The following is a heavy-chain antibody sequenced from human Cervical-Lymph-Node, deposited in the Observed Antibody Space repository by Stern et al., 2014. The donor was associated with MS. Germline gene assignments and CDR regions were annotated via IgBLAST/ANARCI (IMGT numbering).Heavy chain of an antibody. D-gene: IGHD3-22*01. CDR1: GGTFSSYA. CDR2: IIPIFGTA. J-gene: IGHJ4*02. Sequence: AQLVQSGAEVKKPGSSVKGSCKASGGTFSSYAISLVRQSPGQGLEWMGGIIPIFGTANDAQKFQGRVTITADESTSTAYMELSSLRSEDTAVYYCARGAEYYYDSSGYYYGLGYWGQGTLVTVSS. V-gene: IGHV1-69*01. CDR3: ARGAEYYYDSSGYYYGLGY.